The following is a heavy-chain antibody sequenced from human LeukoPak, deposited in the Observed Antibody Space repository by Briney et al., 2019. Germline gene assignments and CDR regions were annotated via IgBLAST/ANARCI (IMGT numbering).Heavy chain of an antibody. CDR2: IDADGGAT. J-gene: IGHJ5*02. D-gene: IGHD3-10*01. V-gene: IGHV3-23*01. CDR3: AKDQSYYNWFDP. Sequence: GGSLRLSCAASGFTFKIYAMTWVRQAPGKGLEWVSSIDADGGATFYADSVQGRFSISRDNAKNTLGLQMHSLTAEDTAIYYCAKDQSYYNWFDPWGQGTLVTVSP. CDR1: GFTFKIYA.